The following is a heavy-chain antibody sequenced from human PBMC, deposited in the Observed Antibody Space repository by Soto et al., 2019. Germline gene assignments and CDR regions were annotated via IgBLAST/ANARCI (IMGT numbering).Heavy chain of an antibody. Sequence: QVQLQESGPGLVKPSQTLSLTCTVSGGSISSGGYYWSWIRQHPGKGLEWIGYIYYSGSTYYNPSLKSRVTITVDTSKNQLSLKLSSVTAADTAVYYCASTHCSGGSCSREVYFQHWGQGTLVTVSS. J-gene: IGHJ1*01. D-gene: IGHD2-15*01. CDR3: ASTHCSGGSCSREVYFQH. CDR1: GGSISSGGYY. V-gene: IGHV4-31*03. CDR2: IYYSGST.